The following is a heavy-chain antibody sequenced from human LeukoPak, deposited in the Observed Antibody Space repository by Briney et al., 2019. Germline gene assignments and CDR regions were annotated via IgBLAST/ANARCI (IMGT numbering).Heavy chain of an antibody. D-gene: IGHD3-16*02. V-gene: IGHV4-59*01. Sequence: SETLSLTCTVSGGTISSYYWSWIRQPPGKGLEWIGYIYYSGSTNYNPSLKSRVTISVDTSKNQFSLKLSSVTAADTAVYYCARVKITFGGVIVKGDFDIWGQGTMVTVSS. J-gene: IGHJ3*02. CDR1: GGTISSYY. CDR2: IYYSGST. CDR3: ARVKITFGGVIVKGDFDI.